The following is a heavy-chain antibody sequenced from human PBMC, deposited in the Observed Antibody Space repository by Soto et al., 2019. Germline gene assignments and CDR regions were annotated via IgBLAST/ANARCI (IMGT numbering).Heavy chain of an antibody. D-gene: IGHD4-4*01. V-gene: IGHV5-10-1*01. Sequence: PGESLKISCKGSGYSFTSYWISWVRQMPGKGLEWMGRIDPSDSYTNYSPSFQGHVTISADKSISTAYLQWSSLKASDSAMYYCATRSSPVYYYGMDVWGQGTTVTVSS. CDR2: IDPSDSYT. CDR3: ATRSSPVYYYGMDV. J-gene: IGHJ6*02. CDR1: GYSFTSYW.